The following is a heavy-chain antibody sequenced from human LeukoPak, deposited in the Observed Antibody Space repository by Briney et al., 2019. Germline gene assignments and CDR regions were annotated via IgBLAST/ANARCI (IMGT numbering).Heavy chain of an antibody. CDR1: GGTFSSYA. Sequence: SVKVSCKASGGTFSSYAISWVRQAPGQGLEWMGGIIPIFGTANYAQKFQGRVTITTDESTSTAYMELSSLRSEDTAVYYCARDGVGLGSPKNYYYYYMDVWGKGTTVTVSS. V-gene: IGHV1-69*05. CDR2: IIPIFGTA. J-gene: IGHJ6*03. D-gene: IGHD3-3*01. CDR3: ARDGVGLGSPKNYYYYYMDV.